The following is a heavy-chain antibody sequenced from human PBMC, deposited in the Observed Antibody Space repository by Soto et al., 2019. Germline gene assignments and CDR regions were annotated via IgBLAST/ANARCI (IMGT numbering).Heavy chain of an antibody. CDR1: GFTFSSYA. CDR3: AKDMGYSYGHGEDY. Sequence: GGSLRLSCVASGFTFSSYAMSWVRQAPGKGLEWVSAISGSGGSTYYADSVKGRFTISRDNSKNTLYLQMNSLRAEDTAVYYCAKDMGYSYGHGEDYWGQGTLVTVSS. CDR2: ISGSGGST. V-gene: IGHV3-23*01. D-gene: IGHD5-18*01. J-gene: IGHJ4*02.